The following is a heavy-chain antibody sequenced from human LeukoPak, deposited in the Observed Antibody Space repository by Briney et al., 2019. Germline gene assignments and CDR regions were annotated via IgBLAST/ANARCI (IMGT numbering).Heavy chain of an antibody. CDR1: GFTFSTYS. CDR2: ITDDASTI. J-gene: IGHJ4*02. D-gene: IGHD6-19*01. V-gene: IGHV3-48*04. Sequence: GGSLRLSCAASGFTFSTYSMNWVRQAPGKGLEWISYITDDASTIYYADSVQGRLTISRDNAENSLFLQMTSLRVEDTAVYYCVARGGWARFDYWGQGALVTVSA. CDR3: VARGGWARFDY.